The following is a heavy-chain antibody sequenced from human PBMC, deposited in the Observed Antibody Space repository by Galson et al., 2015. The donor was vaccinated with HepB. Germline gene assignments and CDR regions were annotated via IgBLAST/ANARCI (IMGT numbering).Heavy chain of an antibody. Sequence: SVKVSCKASGYTFTNYYLHWVRQAPGQGLEWMGVMNPRGGSTSYAQNFQGRFALTSDTSTSTFYLELSSLRSEDTAVYYCARDGPSRGGYVDYWGQGTLVTVSS. J-gene: IGHJ4*02. D-gene: IGHD2-15*01. CDR1: GYTFTNYY. CDR2: MNPRGGST. V-gene: IGHV1-46*01. CDR3: ARDGPSRGGYVDY.